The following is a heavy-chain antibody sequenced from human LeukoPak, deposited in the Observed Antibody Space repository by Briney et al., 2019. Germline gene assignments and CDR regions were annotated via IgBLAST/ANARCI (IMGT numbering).Heavy chain of an antibody. Sequence: SVKVSCKSSGGTFSSNANSWVRQAPGQGLELMGGIILIFGTGNYAQKFQSRVTITSDESTSTDYTELSSLRSEATAVYYCARSQEAGTWYYFDDWGQGTLVTVSS. J-gene: IGHJ4*02. CDR1: GGTFSSNA. CDR2: IILIFGTG. V-gene: IGHV1-69*01. D-gene: IGHD1-1*01. CDR3: ARSQEAGTWYYFDD.